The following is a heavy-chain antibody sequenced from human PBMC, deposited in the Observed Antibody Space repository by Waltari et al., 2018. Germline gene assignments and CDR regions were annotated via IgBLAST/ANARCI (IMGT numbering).Heavy chain of an antibody. J-gene: IGHJ6*03. Sequence: EVQLVESGGGLVQPGGSLRLSCAASGFTFSSYSMNWVRQAPGKGLEWVSYISSSSSTIYYADSVKGRFTISRDNAKNSLYLQMNSLRAEDTAVYYCAREVTTDYYYYYMDVWGKGTTVTVSS. D-gene: IGHD4-17*01. CDR3: AREVTTDYYYYYMDV. V-gene: IGHV3-48*04. CDR1: GFTFSSYS. CDR2: ISSSSSTI.